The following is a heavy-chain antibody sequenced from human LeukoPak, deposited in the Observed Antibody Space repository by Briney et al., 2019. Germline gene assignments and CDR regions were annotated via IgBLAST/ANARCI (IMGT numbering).Heavy chain of an antibody. CDR1: GFFFSSSG. CDR3: ARDGTTSVFDY. J-gene: IGHJ4*02. V-gene: IGHV3-33*01. Sequence: GGSLLLSCAASGFFFSSSGMHWVRQAPGKGLEWVAFLWYDGSKTYYADSVKGRFTISRDTSQNTLYLQMNSLRAEDTAVYYCARDGTTSVFDYWGQGTLVTVSS. D-gene: IGHD1-1*01. CDR2: LWYDGSKT.